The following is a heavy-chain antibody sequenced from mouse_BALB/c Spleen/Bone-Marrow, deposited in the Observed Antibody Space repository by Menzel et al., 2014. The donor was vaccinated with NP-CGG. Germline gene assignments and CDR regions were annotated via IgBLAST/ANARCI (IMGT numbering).Heavy chain of an antibody. J-gene: IGHJ3*01. CDR3: ARDGDYKYGWFAY. Sequence: EVKLMESGGDLVKPGGSLKLFCAASGFTFSDYYMYWVRQTPENRLEWVATIRDGGSYTYYPDREKGRFNIGRDNAKNNLYLHMSSLKSEDTAMYYCARDGDYKYGWFAYWGQGTLVTVSA. CDR2: IRDGGSYT. V-gene: IGHV5-4*02. CDR1: GFTFSDYY. D-gene: IGHD2-14*01.